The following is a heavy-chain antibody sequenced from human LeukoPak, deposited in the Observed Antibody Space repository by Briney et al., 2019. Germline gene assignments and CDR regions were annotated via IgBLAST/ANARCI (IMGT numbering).Heavy chain of an antibody. CDR2: ISAYNGST. D-gene: IGHD3-3*01. J-gene: IGHJ4*02. V-gene: IGHV1-18*01. CDR3: ARGPIFGVVMSHFDY. CDR1: GYTFTSYG. Sequence: ASVKVSCKASGYTFTSYGISWVRQAPGQGLEWMGWISAYNGSTNYAQKLQGRVTMTTDTSTSTAYMELRSLRSDDTAVYYCARGPIFGVVMSHFDYWGQGTLVTVSS.